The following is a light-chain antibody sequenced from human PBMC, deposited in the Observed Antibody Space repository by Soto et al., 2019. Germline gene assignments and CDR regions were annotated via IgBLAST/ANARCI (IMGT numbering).Light chain of an antibody. V-gene: IGKV1-6*01. J-gene: IGKJ4*01. CDR1: QGIRND. CDR2: AAS. CDR3: LQVYNYPLT. Sequence: IQITQSPSSLSASLVDIVTITCRASQGIRNDLGWYQQKPGKAPNLLIYAASSLQSGVPSTFSGSGSGTDFTLTISSLQPEDFATYYCLQVYNYPLTFGGGTKVDIK.